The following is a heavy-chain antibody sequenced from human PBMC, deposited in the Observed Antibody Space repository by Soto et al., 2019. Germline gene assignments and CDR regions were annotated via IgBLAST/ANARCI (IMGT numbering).Heavy chain of an antibody. J-gene: IGHJ5*02. V-gene: IGHV4-59*01. CDR2: IYYSGST. CDR1: GGSISSYY. CDR3: ARGATDYDILTGPINWFDP. Sequence: SETLSLTCTVSGGSISSYYWSWIRQPPGKGLEWIGYIYYSGSTNYNPSLKSRVTISVDTSKNQFSLKLSSVTAADTAVYYCARGATDYDILTGPINWFDPWGQGTLVTVSS. D-gene: IGHD3-9*01.